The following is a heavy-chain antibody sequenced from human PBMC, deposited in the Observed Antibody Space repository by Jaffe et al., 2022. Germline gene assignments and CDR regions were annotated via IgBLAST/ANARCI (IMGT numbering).Heavy chain of an antibody. CDR3: AKDIVVVIALWLGAFDI. CDR1: GFTFSSYA. CDR2: ISGSGGST. V-gene: IGHV3-23*01. D-gene: IGHD2-21*01. Sequence: EVQLLESGGGLVQPGGSLRLSCAASGFTFSSYAMSWVRQAPGKGLEWVSAISGSGGSTYYADSVKGRFTISRDNSKNTLYLQMNSLRAEDTAVYYCAKDIVVVIALWLGAFDIWGQGTMVTVSS. J-gene: IGHJ3*02.